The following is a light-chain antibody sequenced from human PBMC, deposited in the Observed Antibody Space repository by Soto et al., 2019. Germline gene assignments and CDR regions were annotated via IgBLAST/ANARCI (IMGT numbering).Light chain of an antibody. V-gene: IGLV2-14*01. CDR1: SSDVGGYNY. CDR2: DVS. J-gene: IGLJ1*01. CDR3: SSYTSSSTLGV. Sequence: QSGLTQPASVSGSPGQSITISCTGTSSDVGGYNYVSWYQQHPGKAPKLMIYDVSSRPSGVSNRFSGSKSGNTASLTISGLQAEDDSDYYCSSYTSSSTLGVFVTVTKVTVL.